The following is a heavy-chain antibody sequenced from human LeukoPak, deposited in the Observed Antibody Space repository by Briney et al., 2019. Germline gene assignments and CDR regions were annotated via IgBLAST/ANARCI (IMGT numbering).Heavy chain of an antibody. CDR2: IVWDDDK. V-gene: IGHV2-70*04. D-gene: IGHD4/OR15-4a*01. J-gene: IGHJ5*02. Sequence: SGPTLVNPTQTLTLTCTFSGFSLTTTGMRVSWIRQPPGKALEWLARIVWDDDKFYSTSLKTRLTISKDTSKNQVILTMTNMDPVDTASYYCARLQGATIGAKWFDPWGQGTLVTVSS. CDR1: GFSLTTTGMR. CDR3: ARLQGATIGAKWFDP.